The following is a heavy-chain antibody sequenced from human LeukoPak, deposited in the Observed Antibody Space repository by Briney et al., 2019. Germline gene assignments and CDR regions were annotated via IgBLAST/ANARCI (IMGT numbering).Heavy chain of an antibody. J-gene: IGHJ3*02. CDR1: GGSISSYY. CDR3: ARAFGGIAAAGNDAFDI. Sequence: KPSETLSLTCTVSGGSISSYYWSWIRQPPGKGLEWIGYIYYSGSTNYNPSLKSRVTISVDTSKNQFSLKLSSVTAADTAVYYCARAFGGIAAAGNDAFDIWGQGTMVTVSS. CDR2: IYYSGST. D-gene: IGHD6-13*01. V-gene: IGHV4-59*01.